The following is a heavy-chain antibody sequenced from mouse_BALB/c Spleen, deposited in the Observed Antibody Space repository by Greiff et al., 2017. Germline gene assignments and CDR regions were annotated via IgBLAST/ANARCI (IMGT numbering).Heavy chain of an antibody. D-gene: IGHD2-10*02. CDR3: TREGYGNYEAWFAY. CDR2: ISSGGSYT. J-gene: IGHJ3*01. Sequence: EVMLVESGGGLVKPGGSLKLSCAASGFTFSSYTMSWVRQTPEKRLEWVATISSGGSYTYYPDSVKGRFTISRDNAKNTLYLQMSSLKSEDTAMYYCTREGYGNYEAWFAYWGQGTLVTVSA. CDR1: GFTFSSYT. V-gene: IGHV5-6-4*01.